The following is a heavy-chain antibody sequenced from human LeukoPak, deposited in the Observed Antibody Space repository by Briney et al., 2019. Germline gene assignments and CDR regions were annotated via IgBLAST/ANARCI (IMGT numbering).Heavy chain of an antibody. D-gene: IGHD3-16*01. CDR1: GFTFSSYS. J-gene: IGHJ3*02. Sequence: GGSLRLSCAASGFTFSSYSMNWVRQAPGKGLEWVSYITSSSTTIYYADSVKGRFTISRDNAKNSLYLQMNSLRAEDTAVYYCARDRGDDGFDIWGQGTMVTVSS. CDR3: ARDRGDDGFDI. V-gene: IGHV3-48*04. CDR2: ITSSSTTI.